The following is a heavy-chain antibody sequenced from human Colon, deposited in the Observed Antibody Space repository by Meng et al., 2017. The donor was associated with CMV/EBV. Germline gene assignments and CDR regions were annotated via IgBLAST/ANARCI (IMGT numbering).Heavy chain of an antibody. V-gene: IGHV1-18*01. D-gene: IGHD2-21*01. CDR2: ISPHSGNT. CDR1: GFTFTSYG. J-gene: IGHJ6*02. Sequence: ASVKVSCKASGFTFTSYGISWVRQAPGQRLEWLGWISPHSGNTKYVQEIQGRVLMTTDTTTNTAYLELSSLTSDDTAVYYCARWANCGGECHAHYPPHVSWGLDVWGQGTAVTVSS. CDR3: ARWANCGGECHAHYPPHVSWGLDV.